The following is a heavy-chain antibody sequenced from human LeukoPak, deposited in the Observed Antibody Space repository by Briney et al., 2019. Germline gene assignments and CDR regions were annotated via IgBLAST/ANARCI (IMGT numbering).Heavy chain of an antibody. V-gene: IGHV4-4*02. CDR1: GGSISSSNW. D-gene: IGHD3-22*01. Sequence: PSGTLSLTCAVSGGSISSSNWWSWVRQPPGKGLEWIGEIYHSGSTNYNPSLKSRVTISVDKSKNQFSLKLSSVTAADTAVYYCARGGYYDRALVLRRPMDVWGQGTTVTVSS. CDR3: ARGGYYDRALVLRRPMDV. J-gene: IGHJ6*02. CDR2: IYHSGST.